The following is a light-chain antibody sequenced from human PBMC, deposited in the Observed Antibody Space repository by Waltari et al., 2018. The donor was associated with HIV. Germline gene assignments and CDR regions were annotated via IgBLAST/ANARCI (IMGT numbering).Light chain of an antibody. Sequence: QSALTQPASVSESPGQSITISCTGTGSDIGNYNLVSCYQQYPGKAPKLIIYEVNKRPSGVSSRFSGSKSGNTASLTVSGLQAEDEADYYCSSYAGSSTLWVFGGGTQLTVL. V-gene: IGLV2-23*02. J-gene: IGLJ3*02. CDR1: GSDIGNYNL. CDR2: EVN. CDR3: SSYAGSSTLWV.